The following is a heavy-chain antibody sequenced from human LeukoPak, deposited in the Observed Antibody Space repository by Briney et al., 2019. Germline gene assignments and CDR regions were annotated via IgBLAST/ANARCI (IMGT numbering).Heavy chain of an antibody. J-gene: IGHJ3*02. D-gene: IGHD3-9*01. CDR1: GGSISSSSYY. CDR3: ARRGRGADIDAFDI. V-gene: IGHV4-39*01. Sequence: SETLSLTCTVSGGSISSSSYYWDWIRQPPGKGLEWIGSVYYSGNTYYNSSLKSRVTIFVDRSQNQFSLNLTSVTAADTAIYYCARRGRGADIDAFDIWGQGTMVTVSS. CDR2: VYYSGNT.